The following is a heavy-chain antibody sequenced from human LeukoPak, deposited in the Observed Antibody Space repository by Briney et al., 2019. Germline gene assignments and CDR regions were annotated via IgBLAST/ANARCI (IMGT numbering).Heavy chain of an antibody. V-gene: IGHV3-74*01. J-gene: IGHJ6*02. Sequence: GGSLRLSCAASGFTFSSYWMHWVRQAPGKGLVWVSRINSDDSSTTYADSVKGRFTISRDNAKNTLYLQMNSLRAEDTAVYYCARGQPPSYYDMDVWGQGTTVTVSS. CDR3: ARGQPPSYYDMDV. CDR1: GFTFSSYW. CDR2: INSDDSST. D-gene: IGHD6-13*01.